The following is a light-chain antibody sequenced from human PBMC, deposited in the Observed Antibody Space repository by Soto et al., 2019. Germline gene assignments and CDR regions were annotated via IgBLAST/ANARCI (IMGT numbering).Light chain of an antibody. CDR3: SSYTDINPWAWV. J-gene: IGLJ1*01. CDR1: SGDIGSYNR. V-gene: IGLV2-14*01. Sequence: QSVLTQPASVSGSPGQSITISCTGTSGDIGSYNRVSWYQQHPGKAPKVIIYEVTDRPSGVSNRFSGSKSGNTASLTISGLQAEDEAEYYCSSYTDINPWAWVFGTGTKVTGL. CDR2: EVT.